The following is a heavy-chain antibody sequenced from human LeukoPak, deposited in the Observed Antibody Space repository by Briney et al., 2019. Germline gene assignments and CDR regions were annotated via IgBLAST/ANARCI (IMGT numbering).Heavy chain of an antibody. Sequence: ASVKVSCKASGYTSTGYYMHWVRQAPGQGLEWMGRINPNSGGTNYAQKFQGRVTMTRDTSISTAYMELSRLRSDDTAVYYCARVAVAARPYDYWGQGTLVTVSS. J-gene: IGHJ4*02. CDR3: ARVAVAARPYDY. CDR2: INPNSGGT. D-gene: IGHD6-6*01. V-gene: IGHV1-2*06. CDR1: GYTSTGYY.